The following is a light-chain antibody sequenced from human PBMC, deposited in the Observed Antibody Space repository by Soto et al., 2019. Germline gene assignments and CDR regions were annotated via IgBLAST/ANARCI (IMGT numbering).Light chain of an antibody. CDR2: HVN. CDR3: CSYTGGVTPHVV. Sequence: QSALTQPASVSGSPEQSITISCTGTSSDVGKYDLVSWYQKHPGKAPKLMIYHVNKRPSGLSNRFSGSKSGNTASLTISGLQAEDEADYFCCSYTGGVTPHVVFGEGTKLTVL. CDR1: SSDVGKYDL. V-gene: IGLV2-23*02. J-gene: IGLJ2*01.